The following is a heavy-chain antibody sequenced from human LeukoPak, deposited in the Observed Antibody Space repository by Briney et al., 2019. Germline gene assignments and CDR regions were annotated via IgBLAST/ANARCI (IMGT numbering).Heavy chain of an antibody. D-gene: IGHD3-10*01. CDR3: ATAAGGYYGGLGAFDI. Sequence: GGSLRLSCAASGFIFSDYYMSWIRQAPGKGLEWVSYISTSGSTIHYAHSVKGRFTISRDTAKNSLYLQMNSLRAEDTAVYYCATAAGGYYGGLGAFDIWGQGTMVTVSS. V-gene: IGHV3-11*01. CDR2: ISTSGSTI. CDR1: GFIFSDYY. J-gene: IGHJ3*02.